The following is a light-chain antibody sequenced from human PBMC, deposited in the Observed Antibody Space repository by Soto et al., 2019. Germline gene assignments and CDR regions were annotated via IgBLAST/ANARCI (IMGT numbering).Light chain of an antibody. V-gene: IGKV3-11*01. J-gene: IGKJ1*01. Sequence: EIVLTQSPATLSLSPGVRATLSCRASQSVSSSLAWYQQKPGQAPRLLIYDASSRAAGIPARLSRSGSGTDFTLTISSLAPEDFAVYYYQQRSNWPRTFGQGTKVEIK. CDR3: QQRSNWPRT. CDR1: QSVSSS. CDR2: DAS.